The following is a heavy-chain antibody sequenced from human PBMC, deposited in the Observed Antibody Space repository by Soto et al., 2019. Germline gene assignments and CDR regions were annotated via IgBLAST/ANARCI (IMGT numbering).Heavy chain of an antibody. CDR2: IFYLGSS. V-gene: IGHV4-39*01. CDR3: AIHSLALSKNNWSDP. Sequence: PSETLSLTCTVSGDSIISSDFYWGWVRQPPGKGLEWIGSIFYLGSSYYNPSLKSRVTMSVDTSKNQFSLRLRSVTAADTALYFCAIHSLALSKNNWSDPWGQGIMVTVSS. J-gene: IGHJ5*02. CDR1: GDSIISSDFY. D-gene: IGHD3-3*02.